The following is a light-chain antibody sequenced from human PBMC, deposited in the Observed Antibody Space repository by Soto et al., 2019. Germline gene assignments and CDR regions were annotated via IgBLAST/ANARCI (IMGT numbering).Light chain of an antibody. CDR1: SSDVGGYNY. J-gene: IGLJ3*02. CDR3: SPYGGGNTPVM. Sequence: QSVLAQPPSASGSPGQSVTISCTGTSSDVGGYNYVSWYQQHPGKAPKFLIFEVSRRPSGVPDRFSGSKSGNTASLTVSWLHVANEVDYTSSPYGGGNTPVMFGGGTK. V-gene: IGLV2-8*01. CDR2: EVS.